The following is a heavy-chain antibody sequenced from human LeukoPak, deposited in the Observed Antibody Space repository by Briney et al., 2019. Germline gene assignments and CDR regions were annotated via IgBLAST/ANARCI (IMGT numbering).Heavy chain of an antibody. CDR3: ARDFDP. V-gene: IGHV3-48*03. CDR2: ISSSGNAI. Sequence: PGGSLRLSCTASGFTFSTYEMNWVRQAPGKGLEWVSYISSSGNAIYYADSVKGRFTISRDNAKNSLYLQMNSLRAEDTAVYYCARDFDPWGQGTLDTVSS. J-gene: IGHJ5*02. CDR1: GFTFSTYE.